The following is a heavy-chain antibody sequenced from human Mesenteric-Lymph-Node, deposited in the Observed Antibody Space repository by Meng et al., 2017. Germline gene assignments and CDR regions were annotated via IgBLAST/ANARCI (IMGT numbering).Heavy chain of an antibody. J-gene: IGHJ4*02. CDR3: ATGVADFEY. V-gene: IGHV1-8*01. CDR1: GYTFTSYD. D-gene: IGHD6-19*01. Sequence: VRLVEFGAEGKKPGASVKVSCKASGYTFTSYDINWVRQGTGQGLEWMGWMNPNRGTTGYAQKFQGRVTMTRNISKSTAYMDLSSLRSEDTAVYYCATGVADFEYWGQGTLVTVSS. CDR2: MNPNRGTT.